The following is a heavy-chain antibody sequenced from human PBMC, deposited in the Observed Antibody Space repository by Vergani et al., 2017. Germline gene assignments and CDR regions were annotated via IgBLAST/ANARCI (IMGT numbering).Heavy chain of an antibody. Sequence: QVQLVQSGAEVKKPGASVKVSCKASGYTFTGYYMHWVRQAPGQGLEWMGWINPNSGGTNYAQKFQGRVTMTRDTSISTAYMELSRLRSDDTAVYYCAREGYCSSTSCSHYYYYYMDVWGKGTTVTVSS. V-gene: IGHV1-2*02. CDR2: INPNSGGT. CDR3: AREGYCSSTSCSHYYYYYMDV. J-gene: IGHJ6*03. D-gene: IGHD2-2*01. CDR1: GYTFTGYY.